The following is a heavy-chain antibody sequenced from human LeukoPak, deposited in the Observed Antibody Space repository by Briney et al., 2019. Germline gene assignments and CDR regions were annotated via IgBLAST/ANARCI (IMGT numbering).Heavy chain of an antibody. CDR2: ISWNSGSI. CDR3: AKGPNGGNLNWFDP. D-gene: IGHD4-23*01. Sequence: PGGSLRLSCAASGFTFDDYAMHWVRQAPGKGLEWVSGISWNSGSIGYADSVKGRFTISRDNAKNSLYLQMNSLRAEDTALYYCAKGPNGGNLNWFDPWGQGTLVTVSS. V-gene: IGHV3-9*01. J-gene: IGHJ5*02. CDR1: GFTFDDYA.